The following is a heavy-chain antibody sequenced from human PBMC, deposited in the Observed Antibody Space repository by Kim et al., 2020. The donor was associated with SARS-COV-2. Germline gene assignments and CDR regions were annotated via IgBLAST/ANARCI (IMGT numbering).Heavy chain of an antibody. Sequence: SETLSLTCAVYGGSFSGYYWSWIRQPPGKGLEWIGEINHSGSTNYNPSLKSRVTISVDTSKNQFSLKLSSVTAADTAVYYCARGCDSSGYYYRAGYYFDYWGQGTLVTVSS. V-gene: IGHV4-34*01. CDR1: GGSFSGYY. D-gene: IGHD3-22*01. J-gene: IGHJ4*02. CDR3: ARGCDSSGYYYRAGYYFDY. CDR2: INHSGST.